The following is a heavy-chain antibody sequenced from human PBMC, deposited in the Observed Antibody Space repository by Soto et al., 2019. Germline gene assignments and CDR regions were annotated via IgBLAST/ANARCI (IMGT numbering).Heavy chain of an antibody. Sequence: SETLSLTCTVSGGSISSYYWSWIRQPPGKGLEWIGYIYYSGSTNYNPSLKSRVTISVDTSKNQFSLRLSSVTAADTAVYYCARERGMTTVARIFDYWGQGTLVTVSS. CDR2: IYYSGST. D-gene: IGHD4-17*01. J-gene: IGHJ4*02. CDR3: ARERGMTTVARIFDY. V-gene: IGHV4-59*01. CDR1: GGSISSYY.